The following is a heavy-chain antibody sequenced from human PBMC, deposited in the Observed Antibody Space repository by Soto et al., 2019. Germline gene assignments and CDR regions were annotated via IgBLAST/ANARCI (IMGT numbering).Heavy chain of an antibody. CDR3: AIPLGWRKAFDI. CDR2: IKQDGREK. J-gene: IGHJ3*02. V-gene: IGHV3-7*01. D-gene: IGHD6-19*01. Sequence: GGSLRLSCAASGFSFSGYWMSWVRQAPGKGLEWVANIKQDGREKYYVDSVKGRFTISRDNAENSLYLQMNSLRAEDTAIYYCAIPLGWRKAFDICGQGTMVTVSS. CDR1: GFSFSGYW.